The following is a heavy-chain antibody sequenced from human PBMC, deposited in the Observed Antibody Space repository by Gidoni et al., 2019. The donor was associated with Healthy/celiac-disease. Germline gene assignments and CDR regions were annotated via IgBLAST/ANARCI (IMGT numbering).Heavy chain of an antibody. D-gene: IGHD3-22*01. Sequence: EVQLLESGGGLVQPGGSLSLPCAASGFTVSSTAMSWVRQAPGRGLEWVSAISGSGGSTYYADSVKGRFTISRDNSKNTLYLQMNSLRAEDTAVYYCAKDKTSLAMIVVGYFDYWGQGTLVTVSS. V-gene: IGHV3-23*01. CDR3: AKDKTSLAMIVVGYFDY. J-gene: IGHJ4*02. CDR1: GFTVSSTA. CDR2: ISGSGGST.